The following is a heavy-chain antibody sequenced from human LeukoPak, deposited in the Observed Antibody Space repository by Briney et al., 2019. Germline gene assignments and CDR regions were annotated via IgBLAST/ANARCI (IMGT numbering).Heavy chain of an antibody. CDR3: GSMVRGDWSAVDI. Sequence: GGSLRLSXAAXGFTFXXXXXXXXXQXPXXXXXXXXTXRXXGGSTYYXXSVXGXXTXXXXNSENTLYLQXNSLRAEDTALYYCGSMVRGDWSAVDIWGQGTMVTVSS. J-gene: IGHJ3*02. CDR2: XRXXGGST. V-gene: IGHV3-23*01. D-gene: IGHD3-10*01. CDR1: GFTFXXXX.